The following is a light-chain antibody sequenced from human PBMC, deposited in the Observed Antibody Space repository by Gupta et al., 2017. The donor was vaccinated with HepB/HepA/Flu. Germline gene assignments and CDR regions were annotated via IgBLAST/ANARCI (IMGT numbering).Light chain of an antibody. Sequence: VLTQSPATLSLSPGERATLSCRASQSVGNYLSWYQHKLGQAPRLLIYDASKRATGIPARLSFSGSGTDFALTISSLEPQDFAVDYCQRRHNYTYPLTFGGGTKVEIK. V-gene: IGKV3-11*01. J-gene: IGKJ4*01. CDR2: DAS. CDR3: QRRHNYTYPLT. CDR1: QSVGNY.